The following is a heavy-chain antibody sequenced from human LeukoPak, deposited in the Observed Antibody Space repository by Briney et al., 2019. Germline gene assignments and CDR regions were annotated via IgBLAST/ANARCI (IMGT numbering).Heavy chain of an antibody. J-gene: IGHJ4*02. CDR1: GFTFSSYS. CDR2: ISSSSSYI. V-gene: IGHV3-21*01. Sequence: PGGSLRLSCAASGFTFSSYSMNWVRQAPGKGLEWVSSISSSSSYIYCADSVKGRFTISRDNAKNSLYLQMNSLRAEDTAVYYCARAVGDCHLDYWGQGTLVTVSS. CDR3: ARAVGDCHLDY. D-gene: IGHD2-21*02.